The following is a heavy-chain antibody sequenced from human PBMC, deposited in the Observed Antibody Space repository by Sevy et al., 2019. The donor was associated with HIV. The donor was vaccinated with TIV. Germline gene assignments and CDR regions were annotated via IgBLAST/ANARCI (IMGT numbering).Heavy chain of an antibody. CDR1: GFDIRSNY. CDR3: ASEYCSRCSCFFDY. D-gene: IGHD2-15*01. CDR2: IYAGGTA. V-gene: IGHV3-53*01. J-gene: IGHJ4*02. Sequence: GGSLRLSCVVSGFDIRSNYMSWVRQAPGKGLEWVSHIYAGGTAYYADSVKGRFTFSRDDSKNTVSLQMRSLRVEDSAVYYCASEYCSRCSCFFDYWGQGIQVTVSS.